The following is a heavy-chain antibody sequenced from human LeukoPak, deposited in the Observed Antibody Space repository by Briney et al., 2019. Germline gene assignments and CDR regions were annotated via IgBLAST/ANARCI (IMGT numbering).Heavy chain of an antibody. CDR3: AKDWHTVAAGLLDY. Sequence: GGSLRLSCAASGFTFSSYAMNWVRQAPGKGLEWVSAISGSGVKTYYADSVKGRFTISRDNSKNTLYLQMNSLRAEDTAVYYCAKDWHTVAAGLLDYWGQGTLVTVSS. D-gene: IGHD4-23*01. CDR1: GFTFSSYA. CDR2: ISGSGVKT. J-gene: IGHJ4*02. V-gene: IGHV3-23*01.